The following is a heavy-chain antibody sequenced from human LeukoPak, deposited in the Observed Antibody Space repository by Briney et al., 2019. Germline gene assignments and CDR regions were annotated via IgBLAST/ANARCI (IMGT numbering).Heavy chain of an antibody. CDR3: AELGITMIGGV. D-gene: IGHD3-10*02. J-gene: IGHJ6*04. Sequence: GGSLRLSCAASGFTFSSNAMHWVRQAPGKGLEWVAIISYDGSNKYYADSVKGRFTISRGNAKNSLYLQMNSLRAEDTAVYYCAELGITMIGGVWGKGTTVTISS. CDR1: GFTFSSNA. CDR2: ISYDGSNK. V-gene: IGHV3-30*04.